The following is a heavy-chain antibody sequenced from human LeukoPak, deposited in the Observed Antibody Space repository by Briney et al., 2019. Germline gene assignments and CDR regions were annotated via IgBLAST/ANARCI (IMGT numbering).Heavy chain of an antibody. CDR1: GFTFSSYG. CDR2: ISYDGSNK. V-gene: IGHV3-30*18. D-gene: IGHD2-15*01. J-gene: IGHJ4*02. CDR3: AKVVVVAATDFDY. Sequence: PGGSLRLSCAASGFTFSSYGMHWVRQAPGKGLEWVAVISYDGSNKYYADSVKGRFTISRDNSKNTLYLQMNSLRAEDTAVYYCAKVVVVAATDFDYWGQGTLVTVSS.